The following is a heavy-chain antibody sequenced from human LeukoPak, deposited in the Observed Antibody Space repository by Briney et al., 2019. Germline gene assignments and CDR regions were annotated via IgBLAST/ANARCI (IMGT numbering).Heavy chain of an antibody. CDR3: ARSQLLYIAWFDP. CDR1: GGSISSGDYY. Sequence: SETLSLTCTVSGGSISSGDYYWSWIRQPPGKGLEWIGYIYYSGSTYYNPSLKSRVTISVDTSKNQFSLKLSSVTAADTAVYYCARSQLLYIAWFDPWGQGPLVTVSS. V-gene: IGHV4-30-4*08. J-gene: IGHJ5*02. CDR2: IYYSGST. D-gene: IGHD2-2*02.